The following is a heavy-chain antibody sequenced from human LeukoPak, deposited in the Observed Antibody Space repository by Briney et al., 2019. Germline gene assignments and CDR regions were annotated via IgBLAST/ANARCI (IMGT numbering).Heavy chain of an antibody. J-gene: IGHJ4*02. Sequence: GGSLRLSCAASGFTFSTYWMAWVRQAPGKGLEWVANINQDGRDKNYVDSVKGRFTISRDNAKNSLYLQMNSLRVEDTAVYYCARDPLRYLRVGHYDYWGQGTLVAVSS. CDR1: GFTFSTYW. CDR3: ARDPLRYLRVGHYDY. V-gene: IGHV3-7*01. D-gene: IGHD3-9*01. CDR2: INQDGRDK.